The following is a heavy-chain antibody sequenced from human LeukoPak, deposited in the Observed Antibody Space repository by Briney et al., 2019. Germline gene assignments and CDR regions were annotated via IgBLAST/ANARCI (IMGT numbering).Heavy chain of an antibody. J-gene: IGHJ4*02. CDR3: ARDLQTEEPVVPAALDY. D-gene: IGHD2-2*01. CDR1: GGTFSSYA. Sequence: SVKVSCKASGGTFSSYAISWVRQAPGQGLEWMGGIIPIFGTANYAQKFQGRVTITADESTSTAYMELSSLRSEDTAVYYCARDLQTEEPVVPAALDYWGQGTLVTVSS. V-gene: IGHV1-69*01. CDR2: IIPIFGTA.